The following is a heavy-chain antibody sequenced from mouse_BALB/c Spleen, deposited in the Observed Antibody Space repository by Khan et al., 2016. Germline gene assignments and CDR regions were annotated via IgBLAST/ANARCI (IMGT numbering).Heavy chain of an antibody. Sequence: EVELVESGGGLVKPGGSLKLSCAASGFTFITYAMSWVRQTPEKRLEWVASISSGGTTYYPDSMKGRFTISRDNARNILYLQMSSLRSEDTAIDYCSKEENAMDDWGQGTSVTVSS. CDR2: ISSGGTT. V-gene: IGHV5-6-5*01. CDR1: GFTFITYA. CDR3: SKEENAMDD. J-gene: IGHJ4*01.